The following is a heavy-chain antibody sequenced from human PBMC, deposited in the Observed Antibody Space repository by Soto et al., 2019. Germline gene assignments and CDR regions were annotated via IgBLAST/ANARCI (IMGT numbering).Heavy chain of an antibody. V-gene: IGHV5-51*01. Sequence: GESLKISCKGSGYSFSSYWIGVVRQTPGKGLEWMGIIYPGDSDTRYSPSFQGQVTMSADKSISTAYLQWSSLKASDTAMYYCARRSSSSWYSDYWGQGTLVTVSS. CDR1: GYSFSSYW. D-gene: IGHD6-13*01. J-gene: IGHJ4*02. CDR2: IYPGDSDT. CDR3: ARRSSSSWYSDY.